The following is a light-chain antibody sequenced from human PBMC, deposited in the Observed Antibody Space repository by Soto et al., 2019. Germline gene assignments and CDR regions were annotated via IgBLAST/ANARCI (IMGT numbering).Light chain of an antibody. V-gene: IGLV2-14*01. Sequence: QSALTQPASVSGSPGQSITISCNGTSSDVGIYNFVSWYQQHPGKAPKLIIYEVTNRPSGVSDRFSGFKSGNTAYLTISGLQAEDEADYYCSSYTTDTSLVFGTGTKVTVL. CDR3: SSYTTDTSLV. CDR2: EVT. J-gene: IGLJ1*01. CDR1: SSDVGIYNF.